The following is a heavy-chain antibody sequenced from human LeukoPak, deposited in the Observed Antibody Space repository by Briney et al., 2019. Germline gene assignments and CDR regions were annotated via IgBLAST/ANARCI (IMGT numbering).Heavy chain of an antibody. CDR2: IISKANSYPT. J-gene: IGHJ4*02. CDR1: GFTFSGSG. V-gene: IGHV3-73*01. D-gene: IGHD4-17*01. Sequence: GGSLRLSCAASGFTFSGSGMHWVRQASGKGLEWVGRIISKANSYPTAYAASVQGRFTISTDDSKNTAYLQMNSLKTEDTAVYYCTRQDYGAYADFDYWGQGTLVTVSS. CDR3: TRQDYGAYADFDY.